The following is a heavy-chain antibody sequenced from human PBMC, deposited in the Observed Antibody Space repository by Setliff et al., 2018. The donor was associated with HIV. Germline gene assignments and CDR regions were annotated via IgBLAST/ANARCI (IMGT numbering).Heavy chain of an antibody. J-gene: IGHJ3*02. D-gene: IGHD2-8*01. V-gene: IGHV4-59*08. CDR1: GGSISSHY. CDR3: ARHSPNVGVRGDAFDI. Sequence: ETLSLTCTVSGGSISSHYWIWIRQPPRKGLEWIGYIHYSGATNYNPSLKSRVTISLDTSRTQFSLRLSSVTAADTAVYYCARHSPNVGVRGDAFDIWGQGTVVTVSS. CDR2: IHYSGAT.